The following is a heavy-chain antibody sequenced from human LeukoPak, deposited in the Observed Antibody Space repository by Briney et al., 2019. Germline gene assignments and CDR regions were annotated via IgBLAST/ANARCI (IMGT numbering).Heavy chain of an antibody. V-gene: IGHV3-23*01. CDR1: GFSFNIYD. CDR2: IRGGGPET. CDR3: VRGIRTPDF. Sequence: GGSLRLSCVASGFSFNIYDMSWFRQAPGKGLEWVSGIRGGGPETYYADSVKGRFSISRDNSKNTLFLQTNGLRAEDSAIYYCVRGIRTPDFWGQGTLVTVSS. J-gene: IGHJ4*02. D-gene: IGHD1-14*01.